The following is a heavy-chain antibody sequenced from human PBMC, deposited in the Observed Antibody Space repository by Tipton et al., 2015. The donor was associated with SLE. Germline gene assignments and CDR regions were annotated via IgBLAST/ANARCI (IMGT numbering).Heavy chain of an antibody. D-gene: IGHD1-26*01. CDR2: IYTRGST. Sequence: TLSLTCTVSGGSISSGSYYWSWIRRPAGKGLEWIGRIYTRGSTNYNPSLKSRVTISVDTSKNQFSLKLSSVTAADTAVYYCARELPGGIVGFDPWGQGTLVTVSS. CDR1: GGSISSGSYY. J-gene: IGHJ5*02. CDR3: ARELPGGIVGFDP. V-gene: IGHV4-61*02.